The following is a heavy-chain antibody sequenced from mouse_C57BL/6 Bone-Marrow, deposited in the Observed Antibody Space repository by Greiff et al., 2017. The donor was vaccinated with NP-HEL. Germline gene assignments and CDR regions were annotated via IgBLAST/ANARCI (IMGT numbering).Heavy chain of an antibody. V-gene: IGHV14-4*01. CDR3: TAYYFDY. CDR2: IDPENGDT. CDR1: GFNIKDDY. Sequence: VQLQQSGAELVRPGASVKLSCTASGFNIKDDYMHWVKQRPEQGLEWIGWIDPENGDTEYASKFQGKATITADTSSNTAYLQLSSLTSEDTAVYCSTAYYFDYWGQGTTLTVSS. D-gene: IGHD6-5*01. J-gene: IGHJ2*01.